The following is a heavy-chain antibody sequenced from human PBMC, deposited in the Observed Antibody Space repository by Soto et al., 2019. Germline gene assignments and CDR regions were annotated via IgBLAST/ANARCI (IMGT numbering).Heavy chain of an antibody. Sequence: SETLSLTCAVYGGSFSGYYWSWIRQPPGKGLEWIGEINHSGSTNYNPSLKSRVTISVDTSKNQFSLKLSSVTAADTAVYYCARGIWGLAPKSGYYYYGMDVWGQGTTVTVSS. CDR3: ARGIWGLAPKSGYYYYGMDV. J-gene: IGHJ6*02. CDR1: GGSFSGYY. V-gene: IGHV4-34*01. D-gene: IGHD3-16*01. CDR2: INHSGST.